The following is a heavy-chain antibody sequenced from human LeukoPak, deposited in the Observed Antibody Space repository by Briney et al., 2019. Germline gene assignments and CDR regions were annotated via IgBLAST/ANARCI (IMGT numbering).Heavy chain of an antibody. CDR3: ASNPTIRDYNWFDP. CDR1: GGTFSSYA. V-gene: IGHV1-69*05. D-gene: IGHD5-12*01. Sequence: ASVKVSCKASGGTFSSYAISWVRQAPGQGLEWMGGIIPIFGTANYAQKFQGRVTITTDESTSTAYMELSSLRSEDTAVYYCASNPTIRDYNWFDPWGQETLVTVSS. CDR2: IIPIFGTA. J-gene: IGHJ5*02.